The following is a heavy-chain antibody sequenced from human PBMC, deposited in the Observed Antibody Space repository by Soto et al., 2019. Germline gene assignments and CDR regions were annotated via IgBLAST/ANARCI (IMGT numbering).Heavy chain of an antibody. D-gene: IGHD6-6*01. CDR3: ANSLWQLANYYYYYGMDV. CDR1: GFTFSSYG. CDR2: ISYDGSNK. V-gene: IGHV3-30*18. J-gene: IGHJ6*02. Sequence: GGSLRLSCAASGFTFSSYGMHWVRQAPGKGLEWVAVISYDGSNKYYADSVKGRFTISRDNSKNTLYLQMNSLRAEDTAVYYCANSLWQLANYYYYYGMDVWGQGTTVTVSS.